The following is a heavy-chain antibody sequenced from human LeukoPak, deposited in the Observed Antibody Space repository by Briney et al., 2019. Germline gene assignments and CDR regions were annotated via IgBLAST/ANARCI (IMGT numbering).Heavy chain of an antibody. CDR3: ARVPLLWFGEFIN. CDR2: MNPNSGNT. V-gene: IGHV1-8*01. CDR1: GYTFTSYD. J-gene: IGHJ4*02. D-gene: IGHD3-10*01. Sequence: ASVKVSCKASGYTFTSYDINWVRQATGQGLEWMGWMNPNSGNTGYAQKFQGRVTMTRNTSISTAYMELSSLRSEDTAVYYCARVPLLWFGEFINWGQGTLVTVSS.